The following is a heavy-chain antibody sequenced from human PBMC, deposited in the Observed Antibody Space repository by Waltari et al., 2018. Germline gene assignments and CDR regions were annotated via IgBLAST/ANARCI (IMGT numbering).Heavy chain of an antibody. V-gene: IGHV3-7*01. J-gene: IGHJ3*02. CDR2: IKQDGSEK. D-gene: IGHD3-22*01. CDR3: AREATNYDSSGYYSGDAFDI. Sequence: EVQLVESGGGLVQPGGSLRLSCAASGFTFSSYWMSWVRQAPGKGLEWVANIKQDGSEKYYVDSVKGRFTISRDNAKNSLYLQMNSLRAEDTAVYYCAREATNYDSSGYYSGDAFDIWGQGTTVTVSS. CDR1: GFTFSSYW.